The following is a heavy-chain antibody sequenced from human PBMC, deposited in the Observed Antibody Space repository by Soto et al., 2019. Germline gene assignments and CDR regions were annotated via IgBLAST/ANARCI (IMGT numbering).Heavy chain of an antibody. CDR1: GDSVSSNSAA. CDR3: ARDFPGELPPLEYYGMDG. J-gene: IGHJ6*02. V-gene: IGHV6-1*01. D-gene: IGHD3-10*01. CDR2: TYYRSKWYN. Sequence: SQTLSLTCAISGDSVSSNSAAWNWIRQSPSRGLEWLGRTYYRSKWYNDYAVSVKSRITINPDTSKNQFSLQLNSVTPEDTAVYYCARDFPGELPPLEYYGMDGWGQGTTVTVSS.